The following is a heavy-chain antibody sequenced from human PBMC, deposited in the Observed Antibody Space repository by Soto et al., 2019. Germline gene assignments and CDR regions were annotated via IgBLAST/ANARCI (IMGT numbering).Heavy chain of an antibody. CDR1: GYTFTAYS. Sequence: GASVKVSCKASGYTFTAYSMHWVRQAPGQGLEWMGRINPKSGDTNYAEVYQDRVTMTRDTSITTAYIELSGLTSDDTAVYYCARAVGGPFDFWGQGTLVTVSS. D-gene: IGHD6-19*01. J-gene: IGHJ4*02. V-gene: IGHV1-2*06. CDR2: INPKSGDT. CDR3: ARAVGGPFDF.